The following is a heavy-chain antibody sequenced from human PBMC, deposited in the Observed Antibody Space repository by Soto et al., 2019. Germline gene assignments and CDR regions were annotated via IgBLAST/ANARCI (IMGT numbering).Heavy chain of an antibody. D-gene: IGHD3-9*01. CDR3: AKESALILTGPLDY. J-gene: IGHJ4*02. CDR2: ISGSGGST. V-gene: IGHV3-23*01. Sequence: GSLRLSCAASGFTFSSYAMSWVRQAPGKGLEWVSAISGSGGSTYYADSVKGRFTISRDNSKNSLYLQMNSLRAEDTAVYYCAKESALILTGPLDYWGQGTLVTVSS. CDR1: GFTFSSYA.